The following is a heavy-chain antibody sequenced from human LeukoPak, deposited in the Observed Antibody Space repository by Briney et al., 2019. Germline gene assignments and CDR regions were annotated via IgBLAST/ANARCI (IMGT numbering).Heavy chain of an antibody. D-gene: IGHD1-26*01. CDR1: AFTFTSQA. J-gene: IGHJ6*02. CDR2: IRGSGGST. V-gene: IGHV3-23*01. CDR3: AKDRGAGV. Sequence: GGSLTLPFPASAFTFTSQAMSWVRQPPGKGLGWVSAIRGSGGSTYYADSVKGRFTISRDNPKNTLYLQMNSLRAEDTAVYYCAKDRGAGVWGQGTTVTVSS.